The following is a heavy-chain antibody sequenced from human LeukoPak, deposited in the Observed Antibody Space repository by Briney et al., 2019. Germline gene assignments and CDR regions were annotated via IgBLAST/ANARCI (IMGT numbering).Heavy chain of an antibody. CDR3: ARADFIDAGPYLIGP. D-gene: IGHD3-3*01. J-gene: IGHJ5*02. Sequence: ASVKVSCKPSGYSFTDYYIHWVRQAPGQWLEWMGWINTKSGRTSSARKFQGRVTMTRDPSVTTVYMDLAWLTSDDTAIYFCARADFIDAGPYLIGPWGQGTLVTVSS. V-gene: IGHV1-2*02. CDR2: INTKSGRT. CDR1: GYSFTDYY.